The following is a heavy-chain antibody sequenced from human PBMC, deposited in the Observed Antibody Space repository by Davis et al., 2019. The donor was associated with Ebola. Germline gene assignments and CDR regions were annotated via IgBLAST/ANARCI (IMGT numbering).Heavy chain of an antibody. CDR1: GGSISSSSYY. D-gene: IGHD3-10*01. J-gene: IGHJ4*02. Sequence: SETLSLTCTVSGGSISSSSYYWGCIRQPPGKGLEWIGSIYYSGSTYYNPSLKSRVTISVDTSKNQFSLKLSSVTAADTAVYYCARGWDVGSGSYFDWGQGTLVTVSS. V-gene: IGHV4-39*07. CDR3: ARGWDVGSGSYFD. CDR2: IYYSGST.